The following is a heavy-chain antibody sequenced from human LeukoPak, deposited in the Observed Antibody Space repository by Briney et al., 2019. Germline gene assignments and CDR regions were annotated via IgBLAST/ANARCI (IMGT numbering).Heavy chain of an antibody. CDR1: GGSISSYY. CDR2: IYYSGST. Sequence: SETLSLTCTVSGGSISSYYWSWIRQPPGKGLEWIGYIYYSGSTNYNPSLKSRVTISVDTSKNQFSLKLSSVTAADTAVYYCARGHFGDNDAFDIWGQGTMVTVSS. J-gene: IGHJ3*02. D-gene: IGHD4-17*01. CDR3: ARGHFGDNDAFDI. V-gene: IGHV4-59*12.